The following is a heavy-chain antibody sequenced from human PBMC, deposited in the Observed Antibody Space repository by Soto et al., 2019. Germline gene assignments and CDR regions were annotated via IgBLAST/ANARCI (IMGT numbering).Heavy chain of an antibody. D-gene: IGHD3-10*01. V-gene: IGHV4-34*01. CDR1: GGSFSGYY. Sequence: QVQLQQWGAGLLKPSETLSLTCAVYGGSFSGYYWNWIRQPPGKGLEWIGEINHSGNTNYNPSLXRXAXIXXDTSKSQFSLTPSSMTAADTAVYYCARGYGRSFAYWGQGTLVTVSS. J-gene: IGHJ4*02. CDR3: ARGYGRSFAY. CDR2: INHSGNT.